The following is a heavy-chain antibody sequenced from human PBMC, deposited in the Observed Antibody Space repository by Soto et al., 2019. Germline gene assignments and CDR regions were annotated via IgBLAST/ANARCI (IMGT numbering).Heavy chain of an antibody. D-gene: IGHD4-17*01. Sequence: SETLALTCTFSGGSMSSNYWTCILQSPGKGLEWIGYIYYTGSTKYNPSLQSRVTISLDTSKNQFSLRLTSVTSADTAVYYCARGGSYGDFFDYWGQGAQVTVSS. J-gene: IGHJ4*02. CDR1: GGSMSSNY. CDR3: ARGGSYGDFFDY. V-gene: IGHV4-59*01. CDR2: IYYTGST.